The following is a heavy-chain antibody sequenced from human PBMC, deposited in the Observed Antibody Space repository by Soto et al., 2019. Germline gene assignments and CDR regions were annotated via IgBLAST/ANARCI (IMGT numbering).Heavy chain of an antibody. CDR1: GGSISSSSYY. V-gene: IGHV4-39*01. D-gene: IGHD5-12*01. Sequence: QLQLQESGPGLVKPSETLSLTCTVSGGSISSSSYYWGWIRQPPGKGLEWIGSIYYSGSTYYNPSLKSRVTISVDTSKNHFSLKLSSVTAADTAVYYCARHGGFLEWLRLVSTAFDIWGQGTMVTVSS. J-gene: IGHJ3*02. CDR3: ARHGGFLEWLRLVSTAFDI. CDR2: IYYSGST.